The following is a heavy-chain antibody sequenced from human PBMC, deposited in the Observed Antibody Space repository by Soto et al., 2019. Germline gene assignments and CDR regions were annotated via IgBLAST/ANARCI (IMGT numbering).Heavy chain of an antibody. CDR3: AKDRGLVLSFSFAY. CDR2: ISWNSGSI. J-gene: IGHJ4*02. Sequence: EVQLVESGGGLVQPGRSLRLSCAASGFTFDDYAMHWVRQAPGKGLEWVSGISWNSGSIGYADSVKGRFTISRDNAKNSLYLQMNRLRAEDTALYYCAKDRGLVLSFSFAYWGQGTLVTVSS. V-gene: IGHV3-9*01. D-gene: IGHD6-19*01. CDR1: GFTFDDYA.